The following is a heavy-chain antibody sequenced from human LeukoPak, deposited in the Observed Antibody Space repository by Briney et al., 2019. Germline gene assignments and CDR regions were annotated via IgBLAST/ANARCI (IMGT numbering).Heavy chain of an antibody. CDR2: IRQDESER. CDR1: GFSFSSYW. V-gene: IGHV3-7*01. Sequence: HTGGSLRLSCEGSGFSFSSYWMTWVRQSPGKGPEWVANIRQDESERYTVDSVKGRFTISRDNAKNSVYLHMNSLRAEDTALYYCARLSAYYYGSFFYYYMDVWGKGTTVTVSS. J-gene: IGHJ6*03. D-gene: IGHD3-10*01. CDR3: ARLSAYYYGSFFYYYMDV.